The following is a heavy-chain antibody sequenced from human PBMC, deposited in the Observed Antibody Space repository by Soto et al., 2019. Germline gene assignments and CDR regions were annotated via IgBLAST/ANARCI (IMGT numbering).Heavy chain of an antibody. J-gene: IGHJ4*02. CDR3: VRWDTVTGSQFDF. D-gene: IGHD3-9*01. CDR2: IYFTGST. CDR1: GGSLSSGSFF. V-gene: IGHV4-39*01. Sequence: QLQESGPGLVKPSETLSLTCSVSGGSLSSGSFFWGWIRQPPGKGLEWIGHIYFTGSTSYSPSLKSRVTMFVHTSKNKFSLRLSSVTAADTALSYCVRWDTVTGSQFDFWGQGTLANVSS.